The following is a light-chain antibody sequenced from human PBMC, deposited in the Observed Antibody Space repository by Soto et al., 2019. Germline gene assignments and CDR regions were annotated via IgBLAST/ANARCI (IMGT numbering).Light chain of an antibody. V-gene: IGLV2-8*01. J-gene: IGLJ3*02. CDR1: SSDVGNYKY. CDR2: EVS. Sequence: QSALTQSPSASGSPGQSVTISCTGTSSDVGNYKYVSWYQQHPGKAPKLMIYEVSKRPSGVPDRFSCSKFGNTASLTVSGLQVEDEDDYYFSSYRISRLRVFAGGTRLTVL. CDR3: SSYRISRLRV.